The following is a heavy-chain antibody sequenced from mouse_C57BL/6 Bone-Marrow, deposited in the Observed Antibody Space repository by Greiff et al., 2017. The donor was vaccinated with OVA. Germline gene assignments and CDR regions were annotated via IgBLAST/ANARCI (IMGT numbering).Heavy chain of an antibody. D-gene: IGHD2-4*01. J-gene: IGHJ3*01. CDR2: ISDGGSYT. CDR3: ARVPLYYDYGWFAY. Sequence: EVQRVESGGGLVKPGGSLKLSCAASGFTFSSYAMSWVRQTPEKRLEWVATISDGGSYTYYPDNVKGRFTISRDNAKNNLYLQMSHLKSEDTAMYYCARVPLYYDYGWFAYWGQGTLVTVSA. CDR1: GFTFSSYA. V-gene: IGHV5-4*01.